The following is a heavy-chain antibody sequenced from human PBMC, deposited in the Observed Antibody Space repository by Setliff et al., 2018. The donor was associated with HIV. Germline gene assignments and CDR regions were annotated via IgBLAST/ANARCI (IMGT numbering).Heavy chain of an antibody. D-gene: IGHD3-22*01. CDR3: ASGYDSSGYYRAPIGWFDP. J-gene: IGHJ5*02. Sequence: PSETLSLTCAVYGGSFSGHYWSWIRQPPGKGMEWIGSVYYSGTTYYNPSLKSRLTISVVTSKNQFSLKLSSVTAADTAVYYCASGYDSSGYYRAPIGWFDPWGQGTLVTVSS. CDR2: VYYSGTT. V-gene: IGHV4-34*01. CDR1: GGSFSGHY.